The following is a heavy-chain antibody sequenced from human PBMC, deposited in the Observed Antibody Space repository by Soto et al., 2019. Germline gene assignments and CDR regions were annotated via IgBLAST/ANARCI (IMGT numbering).Heavy chain of an antibody. V-gene: IGHV1-8*02. CDR2: MNPINGAA. Sequence: QVQLVQSGAEVKQSGASLKVSCKASGYDFTAYDINWVRQASGQGLEWMGWMNPINGAAGSARRFQGRVSMTRNTATGTAYLELTSLRSDATAVYYCGRGPSPRAPAGGTPYYYAMDVWGQGTTVTVSS. J-gene: IGHJ6*02. D-gene: IGHD6-13*01. CDR3: GRGPSPRAPAGGTPYYYAMDV. CDR1: GYDFTAYD.